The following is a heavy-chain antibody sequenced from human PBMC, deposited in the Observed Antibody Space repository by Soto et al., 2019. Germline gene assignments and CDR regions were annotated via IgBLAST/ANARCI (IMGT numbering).Heavy chain of an antibody. J-gene: IGHJ6*02. D-gene: IGHD3-10*01. CDR1: EYTFTSYY. Sequence: ASVKVSCKASEYTFTSYYMHWVRQAPGQGLEWMGIINPSGGSTTYAQKFQGRVTMTRDTSTSTVYMELSSLRSEDTAVYYCARDLGYYGSGSYYNYYYYGMDVWGQGTTVTVSS. CDR2: INPSGGST. CDR3: ARDLGYYGSGSYYNYYYYGMDV. V-gene: IGHV1-46*01.